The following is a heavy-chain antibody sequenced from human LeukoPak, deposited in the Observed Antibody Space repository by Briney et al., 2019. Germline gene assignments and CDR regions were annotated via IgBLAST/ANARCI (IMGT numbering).Heavy chain of an antibody. CDR2: IWHDGNNK. J-gene: IGHJ4*02. Sequence: GGSLRLSCAASGFTFSNYGMHWVRQASGKGLEWVAVIWHDGNNKYYANSVKGRFTIPRDNSKNTLYLQMNSLRAEDTAVYYCATDYDYWGQGTLVTVSS. CDR3: ATDYDY. CDR1: GFTFSNYG. V-gene: IGHV3-33*01.